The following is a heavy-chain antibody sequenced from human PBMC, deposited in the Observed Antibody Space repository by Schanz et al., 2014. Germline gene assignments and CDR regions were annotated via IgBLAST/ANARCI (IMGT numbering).Heavy chain of an antibody. D-gene: IGHD2-21*02. CDR1: TFTFDHYA. CDR3: AKDLRVDCDDGCFNWYIDL. V-gene: IGHV3-23*05. J-gene: IGHJ2*01. Sequence: EVQLLESGGGLVQPGGSLRLSCSASTFTFDHYAMTWVRQAPGKGLEWVAAVSSRSDEIKYADSVRGRFTISRDNSRSTMYLQMNSLRAEDTAVYFCAKDLRVDCDDGCFNWYIDLWGRGTLVTVSS. CDR2: VSSRSDEI.